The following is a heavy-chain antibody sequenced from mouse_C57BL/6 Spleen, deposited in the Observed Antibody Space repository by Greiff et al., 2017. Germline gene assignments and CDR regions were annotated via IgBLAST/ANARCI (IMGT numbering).Heavy chain of an antibody. CDR2: IDPEDGET. J-gene: IGHJ2*01. Sequence: VQLQQSGAELVKPGASVKLSCTASGFNIKDYYMHWVKQRTEQGLEWIGRIDPEDGETKYAPKFPGKATITADTSSNTAYLQLSSLTSEDTAVYYCASGYDGPSFDYWGQGTTLTVSS. D-gene: IGHD2-3*01. CDR3: ASGYDGPSFDY. V-gene: IGHV14-2*01. CDR1: GFNIKDYY.